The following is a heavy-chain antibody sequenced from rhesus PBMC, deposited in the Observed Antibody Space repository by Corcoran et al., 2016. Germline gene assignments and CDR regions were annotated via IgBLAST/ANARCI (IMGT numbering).Heavy chain of an antibody. CDR2: LTYSGST. J-gene: IGHJ4*01. Sequence: QVQLQESGPGLVKPSETLSLTCAVSGYSISGYYWSWIRQAPGKGLEWIGYLTYSGSTSYNPAPKSRVTIARDTSKNQFSRKLSSVTAADTAVYYCARYCTGSGCSTFDYWGQGVLVTVSS. V-gene: IGHV4-122*02. CDR1: GYSISGYY. D-gene: IGHD2-21*01. CDR3: ARYCTGSGCSTFDY.